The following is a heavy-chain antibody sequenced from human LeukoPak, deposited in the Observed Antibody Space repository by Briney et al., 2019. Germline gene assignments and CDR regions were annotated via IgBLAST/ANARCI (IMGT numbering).Heavy chain of an antibody. CDR3: ARDRMDTGTYFDY. CDR2: ISTYNGNT. V-gene: IGHV1-18*01. D-gene: IGHD5-18*01. CDR1: GYTFTTYG. J-gene: IGHJ4*02. Sequence: ASVKVSCRSSGYTFTTYGITWVRQAPGQGLEWMGWISTYNGNTNYAQKLQGRVTMTTDTSTNTAYMELRSLRSDDTAMYYCARDRMDTGTYFDYWGQGTLVTVSS.